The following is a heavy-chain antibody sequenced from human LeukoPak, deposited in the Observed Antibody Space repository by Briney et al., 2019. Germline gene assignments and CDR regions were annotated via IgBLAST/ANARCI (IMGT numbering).Heavy chain of an antibody. CDR1: GFTFSSHA. D-gene: IGHD5-12*01. J-gene: IGHJ4*02. Sequence: PGGSLRLSCAVSGFTFSSHAMSWVRQVPGKGLEWVSVISGSGGSTYYADSVNGRFTISGDNSKNTLYLQMNGLRTEDTAIYYCAILAAGGFSDFDYWGQGTLDTVSS. V-gene: IGHV3-23*01. CDR3: AILAAGGFSDFDY. CDR2: ISGSGGST.